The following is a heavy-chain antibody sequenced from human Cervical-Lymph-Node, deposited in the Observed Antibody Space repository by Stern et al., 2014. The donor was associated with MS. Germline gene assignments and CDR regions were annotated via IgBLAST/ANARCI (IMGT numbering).Heavy chain of an antibody. V-gene: IGHV4-39*01. Sequence: QLQLQESGPGLVKPSETLSLTCTVSGGSISSSSYYWGWIRQPPGKGLEWIGSIYYSGSTYYNPSLKSRVTLSVDKSQTQFSLNVSSVTAADTAVYYCARWAYSSGWYNWFDPWGQGTLVTVSS. D-gene: IGHD3-22*01. CDR2: IYYSGST. CDR3: ARWAYSSGWYNWFDP. CDR1: GGSISSSSYY. J-gene: IGHJ5*02.